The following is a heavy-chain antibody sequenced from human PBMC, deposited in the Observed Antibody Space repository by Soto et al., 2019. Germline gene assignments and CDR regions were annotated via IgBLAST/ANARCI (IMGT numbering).Heavy chain of an antibody. D-gene: IGHD6-13*01. Sequence: EVQLLESGGGLVQPGGSLRLSCAASGFTFSSHAMTWVHQPPGKGLEWVSGLSDSGGSTYYADSVKGRFTISRDNSMNTLYLQMNTLRAEDTAVYYCAKVSSSWYAGFFDLWGQGTLVTVSS. CDR3: AKVSSSWYAGFFDL. V-gene: IGHV3-23*01. J-gene: IGHJ4*02. CDR1: GFTFSSHA. CDR2: LSDSGGST.